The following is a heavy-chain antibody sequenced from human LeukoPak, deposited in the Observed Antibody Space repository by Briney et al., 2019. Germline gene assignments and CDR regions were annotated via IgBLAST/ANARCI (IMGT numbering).Heavy chain of an antibody. V-gene: IGHV4-38-2*02. D-gene: IGHD1-26*01. Sequence: SETLSLTCTFSGYCISSGYYWGWIRQPPGKGLEWIGSIYHSGSTYYNPSLKSRLTISVDPSKNPFSLKLSSVTAAHTALYYFIKSGGYGQIDYWGQGTPVTVSS. CDR3: IKSGGYGQIDY. CDR2: IYHSGST. CDR1: GYCISSGYY. J-gene: IGHJ4*02.